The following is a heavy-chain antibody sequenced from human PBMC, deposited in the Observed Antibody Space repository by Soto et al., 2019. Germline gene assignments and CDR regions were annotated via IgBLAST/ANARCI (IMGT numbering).Heavy chain of an antibody. J-gene: IGHJ6*02. Sequence: EVQLVESGGGLVKPGGSLRLSCAASGFTFSTYSMNWVLQAPGKGLEWVSSISRSSSYIYYADSVKGRFTISRDNAKNSLYLQMNSLRAEDTAVYYCARYDSSGYYWPYYYYGMDVWGQGTTVTVSS. CDR2: ISRSSSYI. CDR1: GFTFSTYS. CDR3: ARYDSSGYYWPYYYYGMDV. D-gene: IGHD3-22*01. V-gene: IGHV3-21*01.